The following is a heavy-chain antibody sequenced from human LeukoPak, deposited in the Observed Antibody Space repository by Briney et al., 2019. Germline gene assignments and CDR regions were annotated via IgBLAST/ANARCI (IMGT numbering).Heavy chain of an antibody. CDR1: GFSFRSYE. CDR3: ARGYYYGSGTYHLDY. D-gene: IGHD3-10*01. Sequence: PGGSLRLSCVASGFSFRSYELNWVRQAPGKGLEWISYISNSAGTIHYADSVKGRFTISRDNVKNSVYLQMNSLRPEDSAVYFCARGYYYGSGTYHLDYWGRGTLVIVSS. J-gene: IGHJ4*02. V-gene: IGHV3-48*03. CDR2: ISNSAGTI.